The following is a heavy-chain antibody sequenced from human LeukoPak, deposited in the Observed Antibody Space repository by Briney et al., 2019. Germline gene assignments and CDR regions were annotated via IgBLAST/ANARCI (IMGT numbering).Heavy chain of an antibody. CDR1: GGSFSGYY. CDR2: INHSGST. CDR3: ARQTYYYDSSGYYYADAFDI. Sequence: SEALSLTCAVYGGSFSGYYWSWIRQPPGKGLEWIGGINHSGSTNYNPSLKSRVTISVDTSKNQFSLKLSSVTAADTAVYYCARQTYYYDSSGYYYADAFDIWGQGTMVTVSS. D-gene: IGHD3-22*01. J-gene: IGHJ3*02. V-gene: IGHV4-34*01.